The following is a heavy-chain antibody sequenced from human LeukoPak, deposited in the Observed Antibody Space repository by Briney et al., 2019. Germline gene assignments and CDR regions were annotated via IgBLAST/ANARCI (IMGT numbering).Heavy chain of an antibody. V-gene: IGHV4-59*08. CDR2: IYYSGST. CDR3: ARLTQYDFWSGYPSTDY. D-gene: IGHD3-3*01. Sequence: PSETLSLTCTVSGGSISSYYWSWIRQPPGKGLEWIGYIYYSGSTNYNPSLKSRVTISVDTSKNQFSLKLSSVTAADTAVYYCARLTQYDFWSGYPSTDYWGQGTLVTVSS. CDR1: GGSISSYY. J-gene: IGHJ4*02.